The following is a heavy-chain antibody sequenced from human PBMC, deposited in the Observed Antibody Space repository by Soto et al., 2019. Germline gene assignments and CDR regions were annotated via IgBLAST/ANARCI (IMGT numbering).Heavy chain of an antibody. D-gene: IGHD5-12*01. Sequence: EVQLLESGGGLVQPGGSLRLSCAASGFTFSSYAMSWVRQAPGKGLEWVSAISGSGGSTYYADSVKGRFTISRDNSKNTLYLQTNSLRAEDTAVYYCAKTSLGWLRLGGYFDYWGQGALVAVSS. CDR3: AKTSLGWLRLGGYFDY. CDR2: ISGSGGST. CDR1: GFTFSSYA. V-gene: IGHV3-23*01. J-gene: IGHJ4*01.